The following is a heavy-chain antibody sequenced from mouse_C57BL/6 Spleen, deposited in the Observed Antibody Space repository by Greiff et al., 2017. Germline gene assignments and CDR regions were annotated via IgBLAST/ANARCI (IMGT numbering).Heavy chain of an antibody. J-gene: IGHJ3*01. Sequence: EVKLQESGPGLVKPSQSLSLTCSVTGYSITSGYYWNWIRQFPGNKLEWMGYISYDGSNNYNPSLKNRISITRDTSKNQFFLKLNSVTTEDTATYYCASYDYDVSFAYWGQGTLVTVSA. CDR1: GYSITSGYY. CDR2: ISYDGSN. D-gene: IGHD2-4*01. V-gene: IGHV3-6*01. CDR3: ASYDYDVSFAY.